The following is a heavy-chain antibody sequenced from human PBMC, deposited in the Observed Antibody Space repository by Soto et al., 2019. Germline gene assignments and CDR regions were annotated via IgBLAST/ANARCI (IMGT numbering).Heavy chain of an antibody. V-gene: IGHV4-39*07. CDR3: ASSAGGYCSGGSCYGYYYYYYGMDV. D-gene: IGHD2-15*01. J-gene: IGHJ6*02. CDR1: GGSISSSSYY. Sequence: PSETLSLTYTVSGGSISSSSYYWGWIRQPPGKGLEWIGSIYYSGSTYYNPSLKSRVTISVDTSKNQFSLKLSSVTAADTAVYYCASSAGGYCSGGSCYGYYYYYYGMDVWGQGTTVTVSS. CDR2: IYYSGST.